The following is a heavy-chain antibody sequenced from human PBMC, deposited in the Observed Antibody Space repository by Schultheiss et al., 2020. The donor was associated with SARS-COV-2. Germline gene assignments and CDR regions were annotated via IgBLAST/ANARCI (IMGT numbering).Heavy chain of an antibody. CDR1: GGSISNFY. CDR3: ARAQRDHTLRGGNWYFDL. D-gene: IGHD3-16*01. Sequence: SETLSLTCTVSGGSISNFYWSWIRQPAGKGLEWIGYIYYSGSTNYNPSLKSRVTISVDTSKNQFSLKLSSVTAADTAVYYCARAQRDHTLRGGNWYFDLWGRGTLVTVSS. J-gene: IGHJ2*01. CDR2: IYYSGST. V-gene: IGHV4-59*01.